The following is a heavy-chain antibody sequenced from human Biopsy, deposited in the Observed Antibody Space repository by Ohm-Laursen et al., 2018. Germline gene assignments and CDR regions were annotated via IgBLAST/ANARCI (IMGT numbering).Heavy chain of an antibody. CDR1: GFSVSSYD. CDR3: ARDSSRRAREGGMDV. V-gene: IGHV3-21*01. Sequence: GSLRLSCTASGFSVSSYDMNWVRQAPGKGLEWISYISETSSHIYDADSVRGRFTVARDIAKNSLYLQLNSLRVEDTAVYYCARDSSRRAREGGMDVWGQGITVTVSS. D-gene: IGHD6-6*01. J-gene: IGHJ6*02. CDR2: ISETSSHI.